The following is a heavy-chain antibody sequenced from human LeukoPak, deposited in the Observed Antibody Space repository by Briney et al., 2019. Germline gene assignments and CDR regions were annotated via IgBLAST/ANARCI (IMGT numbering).Heavy chain of an antibody. CDR1: GDRFTSYW. J-gene: IGHJ4*02. Sequence: GESLKISCKGSGDRFTSYWTGWWGRMPGKGREGWATIIPGDSDTRYNPSFQGQVTISADKSIDTAYLHWGSLKASDTAMYYCAIAGDSSTSCYRCFGYWGQGTLVTVSS. V-gene: IGHV5-51*01. CDR2: IIPGDSDT. D-gene: IGHD2-2*02. CDR3: AIAGDSSTSCYRCFGY.